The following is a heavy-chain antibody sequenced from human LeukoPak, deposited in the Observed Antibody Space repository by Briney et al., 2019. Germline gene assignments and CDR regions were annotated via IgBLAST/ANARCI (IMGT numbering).Heavy chain of an antibody. Sequence: GGSLRLSCAASGFTFSSFGMHWVRQAPGKGLEWVAFIWHDGSNYYYADSVKGRFTISRDNSKNTQYLQMNSLRADDTAVYYCARVGVITAAGTYDLWGQGTLVTVSS. CDR1: GFTFSSFG. D-gene: IGHD6-13*01. CDR2: IWHDGSNY. V-gene: IGHV3-33*08. CDR3: ARVGVITAAGTYDL. J-gene: IGHJ5*02.